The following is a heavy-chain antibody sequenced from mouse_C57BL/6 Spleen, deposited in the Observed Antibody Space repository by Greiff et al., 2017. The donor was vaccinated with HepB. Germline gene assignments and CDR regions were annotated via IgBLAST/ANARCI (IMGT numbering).Heavy chain of an antibody. J-gene: IGHJ3*01. CDR2: ISGGGGNT. CDR1: GFTFSSYT. V-gene: IGHV5-9*01. Sequence: DVKLVESGGGLVKPGGSLKLSCAASGFTFSSYTMSWVRQTPEKRLEWVATISGGGGNTYYPDSVKGRFTISRDNAKNTLYLQMSSLRSEDTALYYCARHGNYGNLAWFAYWGQGTLVTVSA. D-gene: IGHD2-1*01. CDR3: ARHGNYGNLAWFAY.